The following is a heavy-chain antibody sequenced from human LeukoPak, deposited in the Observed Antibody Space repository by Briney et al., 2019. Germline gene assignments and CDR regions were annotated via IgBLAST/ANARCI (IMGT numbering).Heavy chain of an antibody. CDR1: GYTLTELS. J-gene: IGHJ4*02. D-gene: IGHD3-22*01. V-gene: IGHV1-24*01. CDR3: ATDRWYYYDSSGSEGVY. Sequence: ASAKVSCKVSGYTLTELSMHWVRQAPGKGLEWTGGFDPEDGETIYAQKFQGRVTMTEDTSTDTAYMELSSLRSEDTAVYYCATDRWYYYDSSGSEGVYWGQGTLVTVSS. CDR2: FDPEDGET.